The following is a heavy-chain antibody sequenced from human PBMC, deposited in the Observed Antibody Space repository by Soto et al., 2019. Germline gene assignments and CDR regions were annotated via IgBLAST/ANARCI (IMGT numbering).Heavy chain of an antibody. CDR1: GGSISNYY. CDR2: IYYSGST. CDR3: ARVGITMINNWFDP. J-gene: IGHJ5*02. V-gene: IGHV4-59*01. D-gene: IGHD3-22*01. Sequence: SETLSLTCTVSGGSISNYYWSWIRQPPGRGLEWIGYIYYSGSTNYNPSLESRVTISVDMSKNQFSLKLSSVTAADTAVYYCARVGITMINNWFDPWGQGTLLTVSS.